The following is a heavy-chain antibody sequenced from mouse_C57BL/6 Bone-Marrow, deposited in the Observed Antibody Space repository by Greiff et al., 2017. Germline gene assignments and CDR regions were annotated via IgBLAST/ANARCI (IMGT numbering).Heavy chain of an antibody. V-gene: IGHV1-9*01. CDR1: GYTFTGYW. CDR3: ARSGFYYDYEEFAY. Sequence: VQLQQSGAELMKPGASVKLSCKATGYTFTGYWIEWVKQRPGHGLEWIGEILPGSGSTNYNEKFKGKATFTADTSFNTAYMQLSSLTTEDSAIYYCARSGFYYDYEEFAYWGQGTLVTVSA. D-gene: IGHD2-4*01. J-gene: IGHJ3*01. CDR2: ILPGSGST.